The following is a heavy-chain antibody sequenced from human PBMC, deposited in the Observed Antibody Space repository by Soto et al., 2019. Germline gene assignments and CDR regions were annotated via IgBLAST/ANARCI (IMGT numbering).Heavy chain of an antibody. Sequence: GGSLRLSCAASGFTFDDYAMHWVRQAPGKGLEWVSGISWNSGSIGYADSVKGRFTISRDNAKNSLYLQMNSLRAEDTALYYCAKDRNTHSNTGGAFAIWGQGTMVTVSS. V-gene: IGHV3-9*01. CDR3: AKDRNTHSNTGGAFAI. D-gene: IGHD3-16*02. J-gene: IGHJ3*02. CDR2: ISWNSGSI. CDR1: GFTFDDYA.